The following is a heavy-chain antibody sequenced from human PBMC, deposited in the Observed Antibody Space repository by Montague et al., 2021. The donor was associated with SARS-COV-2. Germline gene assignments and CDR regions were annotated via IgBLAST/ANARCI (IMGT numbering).Heavy chain of an antibody. D-gene: IGHD4-17*01. CDR3: ARYGDYGLWFDP. CDR1: GFSLNTSGEG. J-gene: IGHJ5*02. CDR2: IYWDDDK. Sequence: PALVKPTQTLTLTCTFSGFSLNTSGEGVGWVRQPPGKALEWLALIYWDDDKRYSPSLKSRSTISKDTTKNEVVLTVANMDPVDTATYYCARYGDYGLWFDPWGQGTLVTVSS. V-gene: IGHV2-5*02.